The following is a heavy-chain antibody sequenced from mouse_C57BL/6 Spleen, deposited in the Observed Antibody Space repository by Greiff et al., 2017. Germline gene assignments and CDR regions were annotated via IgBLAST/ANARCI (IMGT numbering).Heavy chain of an antibody. CDR3: ASGVAYYFGY. J-gene: IGHJ2*01. Sequence: QVQLQQPGAELVMPGASVKLSCKASGYTFTSYWMHWVKQRPGQGLEWIGEIDPSDSYTNYNQKFKGKSTLTVEESSSTAYMQLSSLTSEDSAVYCCASGVAYYFGYWGQGATLTVSS. CDR2: IDPSDSYT. D-gene: IGHD1-1*02. V-gene: IGHV1-69*01. CDR1: GYTFTSYW.